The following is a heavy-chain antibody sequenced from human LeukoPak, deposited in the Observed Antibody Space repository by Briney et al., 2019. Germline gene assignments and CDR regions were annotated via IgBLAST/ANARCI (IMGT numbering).Heavy chain of an antibody. D-gene: IGHD3-22*01. CDR1: GVSFSGYY. J-gene: IGHJ4*02. V-gene: IGHV4-34*01. CDR3: ARDSSGYYQVFDY. CDR2: INHSGST. Sequence: SETLSLTCAVYGVSFSGYYWSWIRQPPGKGLEWIGEINHSGSTNYNPSLKSRVTISVDTSKNQFSLKLSSVTAADTAVYYCARDSSGYYQVFDYWGQGTLVTVSS.